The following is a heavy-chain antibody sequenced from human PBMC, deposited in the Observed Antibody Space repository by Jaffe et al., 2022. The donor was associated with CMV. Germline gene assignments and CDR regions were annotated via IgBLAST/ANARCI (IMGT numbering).Heavy chain of an antibody. Sequence: QITLKESGPTLVKPTQTLTLTCTFSGFSLSTSGVGVGWIRQPPGKALEWLALIYWNDDKRYSPSLKSRLTITKDTSKNQVVLTMTNMDPVDTATYYCAHMGSGDHSFDYWGQGTLVTVSS. CDR2: IYWNDDK. CDR3: AHMGSGDHSFDY. V-gene: IGHV2-5*01. J-gene: IGHJ4*02. D-gene: IGHD3-10*01. CDR1: GFSLSTSGVG.